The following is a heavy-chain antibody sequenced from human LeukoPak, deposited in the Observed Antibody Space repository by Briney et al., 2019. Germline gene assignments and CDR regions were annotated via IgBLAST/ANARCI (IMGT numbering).Heavy chain of an antibody. CDR1: GFTFSSYS. D-gene: IGHD5-18*01. Sequence: GGSLRLSCAASGFTFSSYSMNWVRQAPGKGLEWVSSISSSSSYIYYADSVKGRFTISRDNAKNSLYLQMNSLRAEDTAVYYCAVNGYRYVFDYWGQGTLVTVSS. CDR3: AVNGYRYVFDY. V-gene: IGHV3-21*01. J-gene: IGHJ4*02. CDR2: ISSSSSYI.